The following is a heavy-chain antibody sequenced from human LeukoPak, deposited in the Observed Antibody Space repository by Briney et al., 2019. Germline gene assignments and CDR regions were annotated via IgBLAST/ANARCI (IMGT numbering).Heavy chain of an antibody. V-gene: IGHV3-23*01. D-gene: IGHD3-9*01. CDR3: AKWGDYDILTGYYVPDY. J-gene: IGHJ4*02. CDR2: ITGSDGSS. Sequence: GGSLRLSCVASGFTFTNYAMSWVRQAPGKGLEWVSAITGSDGSSYYADPVKGRFTISRDNSKNTLYLQVNSLRAEDTAVYYCAKWGDYDILTGYYVPDYWGQGTLVTVSS. CDR1: GFTFTNYA.